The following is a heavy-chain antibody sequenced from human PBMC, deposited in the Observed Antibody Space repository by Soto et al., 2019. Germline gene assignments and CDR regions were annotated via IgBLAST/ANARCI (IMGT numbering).Heavy chain of an antibody. CDR2: ISWNSGNI. CDR1: GFTFDDYA. J-gene: IGHJ4*02. D-gene: IGHD5-18*01. CDR3: VRSKGGYSYGTPFDY. V-gene: IGHV3-9*01. Sequence: DVQLEESEGSLVQPGRSLRLSCAASGFTFDDYAMYWVRQVLGKGLEWVSSISWNSGNIGYADSVKGRFTTSRDNAENSLYLQMNSLRPEDTALYYCVRSKGGYSYGTPFDYWGQGTLVTVSS.